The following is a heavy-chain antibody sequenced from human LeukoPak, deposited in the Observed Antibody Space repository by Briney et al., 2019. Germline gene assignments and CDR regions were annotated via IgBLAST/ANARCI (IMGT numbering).Heavy chain of an antibody. V-gene: IGHV4-59*08. D-gene: IGHD3-22*01. CDR1: GGSIGSYY. CDR3: ASPSKLVISRGGFDI. Sequence: PSETLSLTCTVSGGSIGSYYWSWIRQPPGKGLEWIGYIYYSGSTNYNPSLKSRVTMSVDTSKNQFSLKLNSVTAADTAVYYCASPSKLVISRGGFDIWGQGTVVTVSA. CDR2: IYYSGST. J-gene: IGHJ3*02.